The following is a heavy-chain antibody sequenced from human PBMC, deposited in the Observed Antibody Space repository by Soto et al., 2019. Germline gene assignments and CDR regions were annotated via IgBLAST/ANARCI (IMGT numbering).Heavy chain of an antibody. V-gene: IGHV3-11*01. Sequence: GGSLRLSCAASGFTFSDHYMSWVRQAPGKGLEWLSYISTSGSTTYYADSVKGRFTISRDNAQNSLYLQVDSLRSEDTAVYYCARDAGGRPTSFDHWGQGTLVTVSS. CDR1: GFTFSDHY. CDR3: ARDAGGRPTSFDH. D-gene: IGHD3-16*01. CDR2: ISTSGSTT. J-gene: IGHJ4*02.